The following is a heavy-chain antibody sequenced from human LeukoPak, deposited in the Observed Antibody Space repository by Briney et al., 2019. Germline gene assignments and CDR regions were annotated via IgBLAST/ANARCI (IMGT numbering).Heavy chain of an antibody. Sequence: PSETLSLTCTVSGGSISSGSYYWSWIRQPPGKGLEWIGYIYYSGSTNYNPSLKSRVTISVDTSKNQFSLKLSSVTAADTAVYYCARTRSSGYYSDYWGQGTLVTVSS. CDR3: ARTRSSGYYSDY. J-gene: IGHJ4*02. V-gene: IGHV4-61*01. CDR1: GGSISSGSYY. CDR2: IYYSGST. D-gene: IGHD3-22*01.